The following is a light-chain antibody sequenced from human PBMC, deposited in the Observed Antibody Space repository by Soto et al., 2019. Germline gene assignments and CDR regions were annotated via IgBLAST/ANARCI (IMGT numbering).Light chain of an antibody. J-gene: IGKJ1*01. V-gene: IGKV3-20*01. Sequence: EIVWTQSPGTLSLSPGERATLSCRASQSVTSSYLAWYQQKPGQAPRLLIYGASSRATGIPDRFSGSGSGTDFTLTISRLEPEDSAVYYCQQYGSSPPWTFGLGTKVDIK. CDR1: QSVTSSY. CDR3: QQYGSSPPWT. CDR2: GAS.